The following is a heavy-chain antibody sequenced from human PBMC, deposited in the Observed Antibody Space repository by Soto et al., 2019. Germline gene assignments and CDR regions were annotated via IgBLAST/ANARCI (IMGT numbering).Heavy chain of an antibody. D-gene: IGHD3-10*01. V-gene: IGHV4-31*03. CDR1: GGSITSGGYY. CDR2: IYNRGSS. Sequence: QVQLQESGPGLVKPSQTLSLTCTVSGGSITSGGYYWSWIRQHPGKVLEWIGYIYNRGSSYYNPSLKSRVIISLDTSKNQFSLKLSSMTAADTAVYYCARDANTYGSGSYGMDVWGQGTTVTVSS. J-gene: IGHJ6*02. CDR3: ARDANTYGSGSYGMDV.